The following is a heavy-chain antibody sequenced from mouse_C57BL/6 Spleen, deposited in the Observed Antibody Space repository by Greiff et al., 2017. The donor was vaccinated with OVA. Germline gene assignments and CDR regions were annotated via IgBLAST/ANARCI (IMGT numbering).Heavy chain of an antibody. J-gene: IGHJ4*01. CDR1: GFTFTDYY. Sequence: EVKVVESGGGLVQPGGSLSLSCAASGFTFTDYYMSWVRQPPGKALEWLGFIRNKANGYTTEYSASVKGRFTISRDNSQSILYLQMNALRAEDSATYYCARSDDYDVDYYAMDYWGQGTSVTVSS. D-gene: IGHD2-4*01. CDR3: ARSDDYDVDYYAMDY. CDR2: IRNKANGYTT. V-gene: IGHV7-3*01.